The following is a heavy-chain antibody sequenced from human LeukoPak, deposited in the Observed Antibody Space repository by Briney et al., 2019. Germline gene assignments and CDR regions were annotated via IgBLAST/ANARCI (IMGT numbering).Heavy chain of an antibody. J-gene: IGHJ3*02. CDR3: ARGSGSYSSDAFDI. Sequence: TGGSLRLSCAASGFTFRSFWMHWVRQTPGEGLVWVSRINGDGSNTTYADSVKGRFTTSRDTAKNTVYLQMNSLRAEDTAVYYCARGSGSYSSDAFDIWGQGTMVTVSS. CDR1: GFTFRSFW. CDR2: INGDGSNT. D-gene: IGHD3-10*01. V-gene: IGHV3-74*01.